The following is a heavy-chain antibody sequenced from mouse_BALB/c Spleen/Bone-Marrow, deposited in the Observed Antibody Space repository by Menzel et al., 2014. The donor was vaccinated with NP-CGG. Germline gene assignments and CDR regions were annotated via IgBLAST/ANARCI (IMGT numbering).Heavy chain of an antibody. V-gene: IGHV1S81*02. Sequence: QVQLKESGAELVKPWASVKLSCKASGYTFTSYWVEWVEQRPGQGLEWIGEINPRNGRTNYNEKFKSKATLTVDKSSSTAYMQLSSLTSEDSAVYYCAREAYYGPDYWGQGTTLTVSS. CDR1: GYTFTSYW. D-gene: IGHD1-2*01. CDR3: AREAYYGPDY. CDR2: INPRNGRT. J-gene: IGHJ2*01.